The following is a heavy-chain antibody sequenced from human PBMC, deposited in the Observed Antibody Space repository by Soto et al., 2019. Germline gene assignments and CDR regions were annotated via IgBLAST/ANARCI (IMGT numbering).Heavy chain of an antibody. CDR2: IVVAFGRG. D-gene: IGHD3-16*01. J-gene: IGHJ3*01. V-gene: IGHV1-69*01. Sequence: QLVQSGTEVKRPGSTVKVSCKVSGGNFKTSAISWVRQIPGQGLEWMGVIVVAFGRGNYAQRFRGRLTITADASASTAYMESSSLKSDDTAVYYCVRDLIMIRGDSEAFDVWGQGAVVIVSS. CDR1: GGNFKTSA. CDR3: VRDLIMIRGDSEAFDV.